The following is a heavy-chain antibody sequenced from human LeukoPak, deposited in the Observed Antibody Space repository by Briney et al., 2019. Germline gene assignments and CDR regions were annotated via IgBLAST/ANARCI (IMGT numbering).Heavy chain of an antibody. CDR3: ARDARDRYGGYAFGY. V-gene: IGHV4-34*01. J-gene: IGHJ4*02. D-gene: IGHD5-12*01. Sequence: SETLSLTCAVYGGSFSGYDWRWIRQPPGKGLEWMGEINHGGSTNYNPSLKSRVTISVDTSKNQFSLKLSSVTAADTAVYYCARDARDRYGGYAFGYWGQGTLVTVSS. CDR1: GGSFSGYD. CDR2: INHGGST.